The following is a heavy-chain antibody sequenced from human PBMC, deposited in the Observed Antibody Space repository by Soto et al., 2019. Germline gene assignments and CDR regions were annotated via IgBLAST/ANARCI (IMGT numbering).Heavy chain of an antibody. CDR2: ISGSGGST. D-gene: IGHD2-15*01. CDR3: ASDPYCSGGSCYSAYYYYYMDV. J-gene: IGHJ6*03. V-gene: IGHV3-23*01. CDR1: GFTFSSYA. Sequence: GGSLRLSCAASGFTFSSYAMSWVRQAPGKGLEWVSAISGSGGSTYYADPVKGRLTISRDTSNNTLYLQMNSLRAEDTAVSYCASDPYCSGGSCYSAYYYYYMDVWGKGTTVTVSS.